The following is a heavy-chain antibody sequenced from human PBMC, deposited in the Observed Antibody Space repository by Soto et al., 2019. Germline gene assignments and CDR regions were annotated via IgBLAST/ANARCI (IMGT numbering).Heavy chain of an antibody. V-gene: IGHV1-3*01. D-gene: IGHD2-15*01. CDR3: ARGIATGQLDP. Sequence: ASVKVSCTASGYTFTRYTMNWVRQAPGQRLEWMGWINPVDGNAKSSQKFQDRVIITRDTSASTAYMDMSSLRSEDTSVYYCARGIATGQLDPWGQGTLVTAPQ. J-gene: IGHJ5*02. CDR2: INPVDGNA. CDR1: GYTFTRYT.